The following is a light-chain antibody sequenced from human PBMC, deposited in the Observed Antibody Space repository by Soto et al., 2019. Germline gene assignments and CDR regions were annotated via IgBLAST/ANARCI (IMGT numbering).Light chain of an antibody. V-gene: IGLV2-14*01. CDR2: KVS. J-gene: IGLJ1*01. CDR1: SSDVGGNKY. Sequence: QSALTQPASVSGSPGQSITISGTGTSSDVGGNKYVSWYQQYPGKVPKLLINKVSNRPSGVSNRFSGSKSGNTASLTISGLLAEDEADYFCTSSTSDSLYVFGTGTKVTVL. CDR3: TSSTSDSLYV.